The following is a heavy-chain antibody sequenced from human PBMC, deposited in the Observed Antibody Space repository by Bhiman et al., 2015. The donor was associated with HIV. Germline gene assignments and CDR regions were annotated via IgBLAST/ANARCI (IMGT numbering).Heavy chain of an antibody. CDR1: GFPFSSYA. D-gene: IGHD7-27*01. V-gene: IGHV3-30*04. Sequence: QVQLVESGGGVVQPGRSLRLSCAASGFPFSSYAMHWVRQAPGKGLEWVAAISYDGSNEYYEDSVKGRFTISRDNSKNTLYLQMNSLRPEDTAVFYCARDQLTGDHWYYFDYWGQGTLVTVSS. CDR2: ISYDGSNE. J-gene: IGHJ4*02. CDR3: ARDQLTGDHWYYFDY.